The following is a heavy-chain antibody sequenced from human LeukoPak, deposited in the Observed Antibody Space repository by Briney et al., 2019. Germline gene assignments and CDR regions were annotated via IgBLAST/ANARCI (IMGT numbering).Heavy chain of an antibody. CDR3: ARDRGYNWNDVGRWFDP. CDR2: INPNSGGT. CDR1: GYTFTGYY. J-gene: IGHJ5*02. D-gene: IGHD1-1*01. V-gene: IGHV1-2*02. Sequence: GASVKVSCKASGYTFTGYYMHWVRQAPGQGLEWMGWINPNSGGTNYAQKFQGRVTMTRDTSISTAYMELSRLRSDDTAVYYCARDRGYNWNDVGRWFDPRGQGTLVTVSS.